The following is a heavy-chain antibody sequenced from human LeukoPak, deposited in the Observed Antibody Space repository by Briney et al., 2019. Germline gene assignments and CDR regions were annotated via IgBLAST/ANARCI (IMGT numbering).Heavy chain of an antibody. CDR1: GFTSTNTW. CDR3: ATAAPASGWYFDY. Sequence: GGSLRLSCAASGFTSTNTWMTWVRQAPGKGLEWVALIWYDGSNTYHADSVKGRFTISRDNSKNMLYVQMNNLRAEDTAVYYCATAAPASGWYFDYWGQGTLVTVSS. CDR2: IWYDGSNT. J-gene: IGHJ4*02. D-gene: IGHD6-19*01. V-gene: IGHV3-33*08.